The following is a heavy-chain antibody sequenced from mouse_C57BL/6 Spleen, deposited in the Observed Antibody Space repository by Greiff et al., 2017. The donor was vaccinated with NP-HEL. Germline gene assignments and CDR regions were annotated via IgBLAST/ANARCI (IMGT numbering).Heavy chain of an antibody. CDR1: GYTFTSYW. Sequence: QVQLQQPGAELVMPGASVKLSCKASGYTFTSYWMHWVKQRPGQGLEWIGEIDPSDSYTNYNQKFKGKSTLTVDKSSSTAYMQLSSLTSEDSAVYYCARPSPSYHIDYWGQGTTLTVSS. D-gene: IGHD6-5*01. CDR3: ARPSPSYHIDY. CDR2: IDPSDSYT. J-gene: IGHJ2*01. V-gene: IGHV1-69*01.